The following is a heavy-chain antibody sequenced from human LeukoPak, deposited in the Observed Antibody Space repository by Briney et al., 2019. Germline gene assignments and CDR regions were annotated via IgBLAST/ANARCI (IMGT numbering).Heavy chain of an antibody. D-gene: IGHD3-10*01. CDR3: AGTLVFLWFGSYGMDV. Sequence: ASVKVSCKASGYTFTSYDINWVRQATGQGLEWMGWMNPNSGNSGYAQKFQGRVTMTRKASISTAYLELSSLSSEATAVYDCAGTLVFLWFGSYGMDVWGQGTTVTVSS. CDR2: MNPNSGNS. J-gene: IGHJ6*02. CDR1: GYTFTSYD. V-gene: IGHV1-8*01.